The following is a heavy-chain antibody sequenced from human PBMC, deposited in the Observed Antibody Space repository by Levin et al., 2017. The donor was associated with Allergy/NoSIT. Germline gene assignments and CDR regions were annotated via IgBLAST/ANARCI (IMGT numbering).Heavy chain of an antibody. CDR2: VIPVFGIA. J-gene: IGHJ4*02. V-gene: IGHV1-69*13. D-gene: IGHD5-12*01. CDR1: GGTFNSYA. CDR3: ARSVQVESFPRYTFDY. Sequence: SVKVSCKASGGTFNSYAISWVRQAPGQGLEWMGGVIPVFGIANYAQRFQDRVIITADESTTTAYMELSSLRSEDTAVYYCARSVQVESFPRYTFDYWGQGTLVTVSS.